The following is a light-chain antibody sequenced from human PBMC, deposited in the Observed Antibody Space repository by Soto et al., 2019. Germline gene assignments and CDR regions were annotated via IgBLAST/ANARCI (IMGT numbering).Light chain of an antibody. J-gene: IGKJ5*01. CDR2: VAS. CDR3: QQSFSTPT. Sequence: IWMTQSPSLLSASTGDRVTITCRASQGISGCLAWYQQKPGKAPKLLLYVASNLQSGVPPRFSGSGSGRDFTLTISSLKPEDFATYYCQQSFSTPTFGQGTRLE. V-gene: IGKV1-39*01. CDR1: QGISGC.